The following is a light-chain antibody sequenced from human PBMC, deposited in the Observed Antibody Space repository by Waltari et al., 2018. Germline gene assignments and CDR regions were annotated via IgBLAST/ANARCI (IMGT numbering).Light chain of an antibody. V-gene: IGLV2-14*01. J-gene: IGLJ1*01. CDR1: NHDVGGSNY. CDR2: EVT. CDR3: SSYTSSDTRV. Sequence: QSALTQPASVSGSPGQSITLPCTVTNHDVGGSNYVPWYQQHPGKAPKFIISEVTYRPSGDSNRFSGSKSGNTASLTISALQAEDEADYYCSSYTSSDTRVFGTGTKVTVL.